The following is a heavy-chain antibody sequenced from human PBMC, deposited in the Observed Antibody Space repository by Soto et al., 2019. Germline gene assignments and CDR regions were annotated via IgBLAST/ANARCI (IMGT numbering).Heavy chain of an antibody. CDR2: IIPIFGTA. D-gene: IGHD6-13*01. CDR3: ARVYSSSWYVPYYYGMDV. J-gene: IGHJ6*02. CDR1: GVTFSSYA. V-gene: IGHV1-69*06. Sequence: GASVKVSCKASGVTFSSYAISWVRQAPGQGLEWMGGIIPIFGTANYAQKFQGRVTITADKSTSTAYMELSSLRSEDTAVYYCARVYSSSWYVPYYYGMDVWGQGTTVTVSS.